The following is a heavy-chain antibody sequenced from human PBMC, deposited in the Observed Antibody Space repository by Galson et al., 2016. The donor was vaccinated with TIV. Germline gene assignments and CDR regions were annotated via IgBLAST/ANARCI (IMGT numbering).Heavy chain of an antibody. Sequence: SVKVSCKASGGTFSSNTFSWVRQAPGQGLEWMGGIIGMFGTTNYAQNFLGRLTITADEITSTAYMELSSLRSDDTAIYYCARGETYYDTTYFPHWGQGTLVTVSS. J-gene: IGHJ1*01. CDR3: ARGETYYDTTYFPH. CDR1: GGTFSSNT. V-gene: IGHV1-69*13. D-gene: IGHD3-22*01. CDR2: IIGMFGTT.